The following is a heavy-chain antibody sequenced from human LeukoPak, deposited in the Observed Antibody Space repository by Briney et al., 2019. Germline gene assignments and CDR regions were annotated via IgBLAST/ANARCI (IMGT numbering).Heavy chain of an antibody. V-gene: IGHV1-3*01. J-gene: IGHJ4*02. CDR3: ARVSSSWSGSFGY. Sequence: ASVKVSCKASGYTFSSYAVHWVRQAPGQRPEWMGWINAGNGNTKYSQKFQGRVTITRDTSASTAYMELSSLRAEDTAVYYCARVSSSWSGSFGYWGQGTLVTVSS. CDR1: GYTFSSYA. D-gene: IGHD6-13*01. CDR2: INAGNGNT.